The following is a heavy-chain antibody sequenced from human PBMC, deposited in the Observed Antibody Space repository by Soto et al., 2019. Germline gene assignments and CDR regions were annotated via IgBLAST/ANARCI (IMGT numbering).Heavy chain of an antibody. CDR3: AKDLSPTASWYGGIAF. CDR1: GFTLSNYA. D-gene: IGHD3-16*01. V-gene: IGHV3-23*01. Sequence: EVQLLESGGGLVPPGGSLRLSCAVSGFTLSNYAMTWVRQAPGKGLEWVSALTGSGATTYYADSVRGRFTISRDISKNTLYMQMNTLKAENKGLYSCAKDLSPTASWYGGIAFWGQGTLVTVSS. J-gene: IGHJ4*02. CDR2: LTGSGATT.